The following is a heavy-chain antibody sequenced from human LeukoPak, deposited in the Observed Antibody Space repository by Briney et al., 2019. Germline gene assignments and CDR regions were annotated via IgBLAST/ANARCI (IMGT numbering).Heavy chain of an antibody. J-gene: IGHJ4*02. CDR1: GYTFTSYG. D-gene: IGHD3-10*01. CDR3: ARDEAYFGSGSYSPFDY. CDR2: ISAYNGNT. V-gene: IGHV1-18*01. Sequence: ASVKVSCKASGYTFTSYGISWVRQAPGQGLEWMGWISAYNGNTNYAQKLQGRVTMTTDTSTSTAYMELRSLRSGDTAVYYCARDEAYFGSGSYSPFDYWGQGTLVTVSS.